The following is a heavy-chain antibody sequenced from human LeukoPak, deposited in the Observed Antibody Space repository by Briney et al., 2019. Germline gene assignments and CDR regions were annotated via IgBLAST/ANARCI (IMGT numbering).Heavy chain of an antibody. CDR3: ARERTDDSSGYYYSLFDY. Sequence: ASVKVSCKASGYTFTSYGISWVRQAPGQGLEWMGWMNPNSGNTGYAQKFQGRVTITRNTSISTAYMELSSLRSEDTAVYYCARERTDDSSGYYYSLFDYWGQGTLVTVSS. V-gene: IGHV1-8*03. CDR1: GYTFTSYG. J-gene: IGHJ4*02. D-gene: IGHD3-22*01. CDR2: MNPNSGNT.